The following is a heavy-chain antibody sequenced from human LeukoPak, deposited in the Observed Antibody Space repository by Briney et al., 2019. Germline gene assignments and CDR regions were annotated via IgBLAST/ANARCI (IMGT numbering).Heavy chain of an antibody. D-gene: IGHD6-13*01. CDR1: GLTFSCLS. CDR2: INLDGSER. V-gene: IGHV3-7*01. Sequence: PGGSLRLSCAASGLTFSCLSMTWVRQAPGKGLKWVANINLDGSERFYVDFVKGRFTISRDNADNSMYLQMNSLRAEDTAVYYCGRVIAGAIDYWGQGTLVTVSS. CDR3: GRVIAGAIDY. J-gene: IGHJ4*02.